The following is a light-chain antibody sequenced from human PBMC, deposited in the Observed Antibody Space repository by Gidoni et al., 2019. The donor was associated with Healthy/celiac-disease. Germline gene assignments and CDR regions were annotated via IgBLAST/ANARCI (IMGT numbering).Light chain of an antibody. J-gene: IGKJ2*01. CDR3: QQYNNWPYT. CDR1: QSVSSN. Sequence: EIVMTQSPATLSVSPGERATRSCSASQSVSSNLAWYQQKPGQAPRILIYGASTRATGIPARFSGSGSVTEFTLTISSLQSEDFAVYYCQQYNNWPYTFGQGTKLEIK. CDR2: GAS. V-gene: IGKV3-15*01.